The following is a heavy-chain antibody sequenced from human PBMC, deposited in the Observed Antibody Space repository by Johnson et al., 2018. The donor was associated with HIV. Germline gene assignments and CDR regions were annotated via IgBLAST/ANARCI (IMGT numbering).Heavy chain of an antibody. CDR3: ASVHGIAVVDAFDI. CDR1: GFIATSNY. J-gene: IGHJ3*02. Sequence: EKLVESGGGLVQPGGSLRLSCAASGFIATSNYMTWVRQAPGKGLEWVSVIYGSKSTYYADSVKGRFTISRDNSKNTLYLQMNSLRAEDTAVYYCASVHGIAVVDAFDIWGQGTMVTVSS. V-gene: IGHV3-66*01. D-gene: IGHD6-19*01. CDR2: IYGSKST.